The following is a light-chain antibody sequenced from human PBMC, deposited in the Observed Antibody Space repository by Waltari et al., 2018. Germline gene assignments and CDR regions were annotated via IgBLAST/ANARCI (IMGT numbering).Light chain of an antibody. CDR2: DYD. CDR1: SSHVGSNS. J-gene: IGLJ2*01. CDR3: AAWEDSLNGVL. Sequence: QSMLTQPPSASGTPGQRVTISCSGSSSHVGSNSVNWFQHLPGAAPKLLIYDYDQRPSGGPDRFSGSKSGTSASLVISGLQSDDEADYYCAAWEDSLNGVLFGGGTKLTVL. V-gene: IGLV1-44*01.